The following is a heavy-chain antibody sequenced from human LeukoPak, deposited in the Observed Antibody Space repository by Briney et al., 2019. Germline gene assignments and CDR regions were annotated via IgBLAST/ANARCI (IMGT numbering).Heavy chain of an antibody. CDR2: TSKDGSHT. CDR3: TRGGYSGPDYRFS. J-gene: IGHJ4*02. Sequence: GGSLRLSCAASGFTFSDFWIHRVRQAPGKGPEWLSRTSKDGSHTVYADSAKGRFTASRDNTKNTIDLEVTNLRPEDTAVYYCTRGGYSGPDYRFSRGQGTPVTVAS. D-gene: IGHD5-18*01. V-gene: IGHV3-74*01. CDR1: GFTFSDFW.